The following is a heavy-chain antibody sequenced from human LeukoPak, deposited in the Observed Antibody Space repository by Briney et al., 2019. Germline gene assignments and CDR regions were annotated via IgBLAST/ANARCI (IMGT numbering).Heavy chain of an antibody. Sequence: PGGSLRLSCAASGFTFSSYGMNWVRQAPGKGLEWVSGISGNGGGTYYADSVKGRFTISRDNSKNTLYLQMNSLRAEDTAVYYCARESQAVAGHFDYWGQGTLVTVSS. V-gene: IGHV3-23*01. CDR3: ARESQAVAGHFDY. J-gene: IGHJ4*02. CDR2: ISGNGGGT. D-gene: IGHD6-19*01. CDR1: GFTFSSYG.